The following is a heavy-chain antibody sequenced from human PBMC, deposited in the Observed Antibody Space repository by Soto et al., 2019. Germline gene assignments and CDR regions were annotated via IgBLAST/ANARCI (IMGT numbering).Heavy chain of an antibody. V-gene: IGHV4-59*02. CDR3: AGDTPRYCTNGLCHQLAY. CDR2: IYYSGST. Sequence: SETLSLTCAVYGGSVNGYYWNWIRQPPGKGLEWIGYIYYSGSTNYNPSLKSRVTISVDTSKNQFSLKLSSVTAADTAVYYCAGDTPRYCTNGLCHQLAYWGQGTLVTVSS. D-gene: IGHD2-8*01. J-gene: IGHJ4*02. CDR1: GGSVNGYY.